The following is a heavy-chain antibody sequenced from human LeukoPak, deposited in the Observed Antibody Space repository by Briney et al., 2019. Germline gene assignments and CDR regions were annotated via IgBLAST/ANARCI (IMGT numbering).Heavy chain of an antibody. Sequence: SETLSLTCTVSGGSISSSSYYWGWIRQPPGKGLEWIGSIYYSGSTYYYPSLKSRVTISVDTSKNQFSLKLSSVTASDTAVYYCARRYYYGSGSFTLYWGQGTLVTVSS. CDR1: GGSISSSSYY. V-gene: IGHV4-39*01. J-gene: IGHJ4*02. CDR3: ARRYYYGSGSFTLY. D-gene: IGHD3-10*01. CDR2: IYYSGST.